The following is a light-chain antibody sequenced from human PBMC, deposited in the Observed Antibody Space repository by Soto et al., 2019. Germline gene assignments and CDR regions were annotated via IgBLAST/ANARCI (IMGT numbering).Light chain of an antibody. CDR3: MQTLQTPLT. CDR1: LSLLHSNGKTY. Sequence: DIVMTQSPLSLPVTPGEPASISCRSSLSLLHSNGKTYLDWYLQKPGQSPQLLIYFVSNRASGVPDRFSGSGSGTAFTLHITTVEAEDAGVYYCMQTLQTPLTFGGGTKVEIK. CDR2: FVS. J-gene: IGKJ4*02. V-gene: IGKV2-28*01.